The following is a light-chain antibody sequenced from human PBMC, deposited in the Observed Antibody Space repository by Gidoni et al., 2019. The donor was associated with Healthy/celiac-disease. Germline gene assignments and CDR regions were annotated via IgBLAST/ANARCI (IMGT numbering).Light chain of an antibody. V-gene: IGKV3-11*01. J-gene: IGKJ5*01. CDR3: QHRSNWRT. CDR1: QSVSIY. Sequence: EIVLTQSRATLSLSPGERATLSCRSSQSVSIYLAWYQQKPGQAPRLLIYDASNRATGIPARFSGSGSGTDFTLTICSLEPEDFAVYYCQHRSNWRTFGQGTRLEIK. CDR2: DAS.